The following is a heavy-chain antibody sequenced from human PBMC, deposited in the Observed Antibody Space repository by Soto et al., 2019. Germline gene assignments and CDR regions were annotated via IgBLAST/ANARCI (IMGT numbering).Heavy chain of an antibody. CDR3: ARSRRDATIFGVAMRYYYYGMEC. CDR1: GYTFTSYA. J-gene: IGHJ6*04. D-gene: IGHD3-3*01. Sequence: ASVKFSCKASGYTFTSYAINWVREATGQGLEWMGWMNPNSGNTGYAQKFQGRVTMTRNTSISTAYMELSSLRSEDTAVYYCARSRRDATIFGVAMRYYYYGMECWGEGSKVTVSS. V-gene: IGHV1-8*01. CDR2: MNPNSGNT.